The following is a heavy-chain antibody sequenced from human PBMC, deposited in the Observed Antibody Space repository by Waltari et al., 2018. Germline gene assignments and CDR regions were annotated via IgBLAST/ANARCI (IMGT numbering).Heavy chain of an antibody. V-gene: IGHV3-7*01. Sequence: EVQLVESGGGLVQPGGSLRLSCAASGFTFSSYWMSWVRQAPGKGLEWVANIKQEGSEKYYVDSVKGRITISRDNAKNSLYLQMNSLRAEDTAVYYCAIKAAAGPYYFDYWGQGTLVTVSS. D-gene: IGHD6-13*01. CDR2: IKQEGSEK. CDR3: AIKAAAGPYYFDY. J-gene: IGHJ4*02. CDR1: GFTFSSYW.